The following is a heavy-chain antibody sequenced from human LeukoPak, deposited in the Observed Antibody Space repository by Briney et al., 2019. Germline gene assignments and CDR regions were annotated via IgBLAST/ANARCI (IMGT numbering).Heavy chain of an antibody. D-gene: IGHD4-17*01. V-gene: IGHV4-39*07. CDR3: ARGPVASGTVTTHDAFDI. Sequence: SETLSLTCTVSGGSISSSSYYWGGIRQPPGKGLEWIGEINHGGSTNYNLSLTSRVTISLDTSKKQFFLRLSSVTAVDTAVYYCARGPVASGTVTTHDAFDIWGQGTMVTVSS. J-gene: IGHJ3*02. CDR1: GGSISSSSYY. CDR2: INHGGST.